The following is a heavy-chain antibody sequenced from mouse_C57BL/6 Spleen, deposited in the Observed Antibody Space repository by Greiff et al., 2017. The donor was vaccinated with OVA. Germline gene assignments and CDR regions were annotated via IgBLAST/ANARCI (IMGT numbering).Heavy chain of an antibody. Sequence: VQLQQPGAELVKPGASVKLSCKASGYTFTSYWITWVKQRPGQGLEWIGDIYPGSGSPNYNEKFKSKATLTVDTSSSPAYMQLSSLTSEDSAVYYCARGLRRGLMDYWGQGTSVTVSS. D-gene: IGHD1-1*01. V-gene: IGHV1-55*01. CDR3: ARGLRRGLMDY. CDR1: GYTFTSYW. J-gene: IGHJ4*01. CDR2: IYPGSGSP.